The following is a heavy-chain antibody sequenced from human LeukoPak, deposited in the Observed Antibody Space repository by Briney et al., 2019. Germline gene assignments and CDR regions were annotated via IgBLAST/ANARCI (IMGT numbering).Heavy chain of an antibody. V-gene: IGHV1-2*02. D-gene: IGHD5-12*01. J-gene: IGHJ6*03. CDR2: INPNSGGT. CDR1: GYTFTGYY. CDR3: ARDEVPLLATVYYYYMDV. Sequence: ASVNVSCKASGYTFTGYYMHWVRQASGQGLEWMGWINPNSGGTNYAQKFQGRVTMTRDTSISTAYMELSRLRSDDTAVYYCARDEVPLLATVYYYYMDVWGKGTTVTVSS.